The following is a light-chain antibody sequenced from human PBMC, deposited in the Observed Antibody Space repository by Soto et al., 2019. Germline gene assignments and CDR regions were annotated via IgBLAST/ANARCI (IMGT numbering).Light chain of an antibody. J-gene: IGLJ3*02. V-gene: IGLV2-14*01. CDR3: SSYSSSSTRV. CDR2: GVS. Sequence: QSVLTQPASVSGSPGQSITISCTGTSSDVGGYNYVSWYQQHPGKVPKLMIYGVSNRPSGVSNRFSGSKSGNTASLTISGLQAEDEADYYCSSYSSSSTRVFGGGTKVTVL. CDR1: SSDVGGYNY.